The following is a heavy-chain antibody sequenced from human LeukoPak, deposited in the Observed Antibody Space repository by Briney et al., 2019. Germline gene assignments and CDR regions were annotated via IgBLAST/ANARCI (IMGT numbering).Heavy chain of an antibody. J-gene: IGHJ6*03. V-gene: IGHV4-34*01. CDR3: ARASSTSRHNYYYYYMDV. Sequence: SETLSLTCAVYGGSFSGYYWSWIRQPPGKGLEWIGEINHSGSTYYNPSLKSRVTISVDTSKNQFSLKLSSVTAADTAVYYCARASSTSRHNYYYYYMDVWGKGTTVTVSS. CDR1: GGSFSGYY. CDR2: INHSGST. D-gene: IGHD2-2*01.